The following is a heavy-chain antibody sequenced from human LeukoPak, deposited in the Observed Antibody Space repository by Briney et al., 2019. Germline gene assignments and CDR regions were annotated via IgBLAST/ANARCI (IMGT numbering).Heavy chain of an antibody. CDR3: ATVTIVATPGY. J-gene: IGHJ4*02. Sequence: SETLSLTCTVSGGSISSYYWGWIRQPPGKGLDWIGSIYYSGSTYYNPSLKSRVTISVDTSKNQFSLKLSSVTAADTAVYYCATVTIVATPGYWGQGTLVTVSS. V-gene: IGHV4-39*07. CDR2: IYYSGST. CDR1: GGSISSYY. D-gene: IGHD5-12*01.